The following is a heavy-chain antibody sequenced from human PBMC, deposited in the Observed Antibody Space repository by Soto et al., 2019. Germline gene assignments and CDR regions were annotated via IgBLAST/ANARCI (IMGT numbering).Heavy chain of an antibody. Sequence: QVQLVQSGAEVKKPGASVKVSCKASGYTFTSYGISWVRQAPGQGLEWMGWISAYNGNTNYAQKLQARVTMTTDTSTSTAYMELRSLRSDDTAVYYCARTSIVATITGQIDYWGQGTLVTVSS. CDR3: ARTSIVATITGQIDY. J-gene: IGHJ4*02. CDR1: GYTFTSYG. D-gene: IGHD5-12*01. V-gene: IGHV1-18*01. CDR2: ISAYNGNT.